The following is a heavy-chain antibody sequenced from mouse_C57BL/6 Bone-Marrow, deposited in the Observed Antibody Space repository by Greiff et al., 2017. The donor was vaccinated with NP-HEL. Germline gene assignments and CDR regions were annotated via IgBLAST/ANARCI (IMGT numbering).Heavy chain of an antibody. J-gene: IGHJ2*01. CDR1: GFTFSSYA. V-gene: IGHV5-4*01. CDR3: ARLLLLYFDY. CDR2: ISDGGSYT. Sequence: DVHLVESGGGLVKPGGSLKLSCAASGFTFSSYAMSWVRQTPEKRLEWVATISDGGSYTYYPDNVKGRFTISRDNAKNNLYLQMSHLKSEDTAMYYCARLLLLYFDYWGQGTTLTVSS. D-gene: IGHD1-1*01.